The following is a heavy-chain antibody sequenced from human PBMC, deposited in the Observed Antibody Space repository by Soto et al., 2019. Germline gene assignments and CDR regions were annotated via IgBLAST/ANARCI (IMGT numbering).Heavy chain of an antibody. D-gene: IGHD6-19*01. CDR3: ARDLGWAFDS. V-gene: IGHV3-48*02. CDR2: ISGGGRPI. CDR1: GLTFSTFS. J-gene: IGHJ4*02. Sequence: HPGGSLRLSCAASGLTFSTFSMNWVRQAPGRGLEWISYISGGGRPISYADSVKGRFTISRDNAKNSLYLQMDSLTDEDTAVYYCARDLGWAFDSWGQGTLVTVSS.